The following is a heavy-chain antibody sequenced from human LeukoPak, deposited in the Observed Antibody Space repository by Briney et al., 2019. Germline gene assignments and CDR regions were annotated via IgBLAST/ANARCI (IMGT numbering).Heavy chain of an antibody. Sequence: ASVKVSCKASGYTFTGYYMHWVRQAPGQGLEWMGWINPNSGGTNYAQKFQGRVTMTRDTSISTAYTELSRLRSDDTAVYYCAREVLRYFDWSLGNAFDIWGQGTMVTVSS. V-gene: IGHV1-2*02. CDR3: AREVLRYFDWSLGNAFDI. D-gene: IGHD3-9*01. CDR2: INPNSGGT. CDR1: GYTFTGYY. J-gene: IGHJ3*02.